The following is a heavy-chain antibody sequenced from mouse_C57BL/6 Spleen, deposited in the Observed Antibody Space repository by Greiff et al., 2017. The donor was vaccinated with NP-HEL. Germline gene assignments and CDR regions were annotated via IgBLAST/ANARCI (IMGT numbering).Heavy chain of an antibody. CDR1: GYTFTEYT. Sequence: VQLQQSGAELVKPGASVKLSCKASGYTFTEYTIHWVKQRSGQGLEWIGWFYPGSGSIKYNEKFKDKATLTADKSSSTVYMELSRLTSEDTAVYCVARHENRDYKGYAMDYWGQGTTVTVSS. V-gene: IGHV1-62-2*01. J-gene: IGHJ4*01. D-gene: IGHD2-3*01. CDR3: ARHENRDYKGYAMDY. CDR2: FYPGSGSI.